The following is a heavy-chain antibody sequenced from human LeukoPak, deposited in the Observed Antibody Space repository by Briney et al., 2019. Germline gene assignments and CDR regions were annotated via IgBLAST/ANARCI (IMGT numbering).Heavy chain of an antibody. D-gene: IGHD5-12*01. V-gene: IGHV4-4*07. J-gene: IGHJ5*01. CDR1: GGSISDYY. Sequence: SETLSLTCSVSGGSISDYYWSWIRQPAGKGLEWIGRINASGTTRYNPSLKTRLAMSVDTSKNQFSLKLTSVTAADTAVYFCARGMAAAYDYNWFDSWGQGTLVTVSS. CDR2: INASGTT. CDR3: ARGMAAAYDYNWFDS.